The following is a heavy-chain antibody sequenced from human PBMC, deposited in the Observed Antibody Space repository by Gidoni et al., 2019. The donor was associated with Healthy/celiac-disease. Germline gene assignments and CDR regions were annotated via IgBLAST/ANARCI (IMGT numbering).Heavy chain of an antibody. D-gene: IGHD3-9*01. J-gene: IGHJ6*02. Sequence: QVQLVQSGAEVKKPGSSVKVSCKASGGTFSSYAISLVRQAPGQGLEWMGGIIPIFGTANYAQKFQGRVTITADESTSTAYMELSSLRSEDTAVYYCARDHSSDDILTGLTVLYYGMDVWGQGTTVTVSS. V-gene: IGHV1-69*01. CDR1: GGTFSSYA. CDR2: IIPIFGTA. CDR3: ARDHSSDDILTGLTVLYYGMDV.